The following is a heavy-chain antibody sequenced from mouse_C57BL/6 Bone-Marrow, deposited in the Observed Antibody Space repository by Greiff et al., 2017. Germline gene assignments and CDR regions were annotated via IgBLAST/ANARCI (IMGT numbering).Heavy chain of an antibody. J-gene: IGHJ1*03. D-gene: IGHD1-1*01. CDR3: ASGSYYGSNYWYFAV. CDR1: GYSFTGYY. V-gene: IGHV1-42*01. Sequence: VQLQQSGPELVKPGASVKISCKASGYSFTGYYMNWVKQSPEKSLEWIGEINPSTGGTTYNQKFKAKATLTVDKSSSTAYMQLKSLTSEDSAVYYCASGSYYGSNYWYFAVWGTGTTVTVSS. CDR2: INPSTGGT.